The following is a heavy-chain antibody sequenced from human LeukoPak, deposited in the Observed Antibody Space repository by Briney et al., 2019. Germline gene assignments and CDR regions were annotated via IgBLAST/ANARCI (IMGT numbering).Heavy chain of an antibody. CDR3: ERVGGTNYYYYGMDV. D-gene: IGHD1-26*01. CDR1: GGSISNYY. Sequence: SETLSLTCTVSGGSISNYYWSWIRQPPGKGLEWIGYIYYSGSTNYNPSLKSRVTISVDTSKNQFSLKLSSVTAADTAVYYCERVGGTNYYYYGMDVWGQGTTVTVSS. CDR2: IYYSGST. J-gene: IGHJ6*02. V-gene: IGHV4-59*01.